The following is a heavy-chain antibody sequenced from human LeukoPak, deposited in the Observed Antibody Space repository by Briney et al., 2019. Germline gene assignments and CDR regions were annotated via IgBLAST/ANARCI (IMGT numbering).Heavy chain of an antibody. CDR2: IKQDGSEK. D-gene: IGHD2-15*01. CDR1: GFTFSSYW. Sequence: GGSLRLSCAASGFTFSSYWMSWVRQAPGKGLEWVANIKQDGSEKYYVDSVKGRFTISRDNAKSSLYLQMNSLRAEDTAIYFCASGPRWLGAAWAHSFDLWGQGTMVIVSS. CDR3: ASGPRWLGAAWAHSFDL. V-gene: IGHV3-7*01. J-gene: IGHJ3*01.